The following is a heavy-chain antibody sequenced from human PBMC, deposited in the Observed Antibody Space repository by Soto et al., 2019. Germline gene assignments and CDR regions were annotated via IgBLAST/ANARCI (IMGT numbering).Heavy chain of an antibody. CDR1: GFTFSGYS. V-gene: IGHV3-21*01. J-gene: IGHJ4*02. Sequence: EVQLVESGGGLVKPGGSLRLFCAASGFTFSGYSMNWVRQAPGKGLEWVSSISSTSIYIYYADSVKGRFTISRDNAKNSLYLQMNSLRAEDTAVYYCARVSAGIYFEYWGQGTLVTVSS. CDR2: ISSTSIYI. D-gene: IGHD3-10*01. CDR3: ARVSAGIYFEY.